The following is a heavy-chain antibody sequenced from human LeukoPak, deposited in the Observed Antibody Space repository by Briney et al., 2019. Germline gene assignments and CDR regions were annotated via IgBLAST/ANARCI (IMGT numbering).Heavy chain of an antibody. Sequence: ASVKVSCKASGYTFTSYGISWVRQAHGQGLEWMGWISAYNGNTNYAQKLQGRVTMTTDTSTSTAYMELRSLRSDDTAVYYCARDMRGYSGYHPRVDAFDIWGQGTMVTVSS. J-gene: IGHJ3*02. CDR3: ARDMRGYSGYHPRVDAFDI. V-gene: IGHV1-18*01. D-gene: IGHD5-12*01. CDR2: ISAYNGNT. CDR1: GYTFTSYG.